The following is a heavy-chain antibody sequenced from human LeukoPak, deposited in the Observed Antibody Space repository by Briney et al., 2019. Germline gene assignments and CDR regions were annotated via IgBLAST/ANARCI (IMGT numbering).Heavy chain of an antibody. Sequence: GGSLRLSCAASGFTFTSYEMNWVRQAPGRGLEWVSYISSSGSTIYYADSVKGRFTISRDNAKNSLYLQMNSLRAEDTAVYYCAELGITMIGGVWGKGTTVTISS. D-gene: IGHD3-10*02. J-gene: IGHJ6*04. CDR2: ISSSGSTI. V-gene: IGHV3-48*03. CDR1: GFTFTSYE. CDR3: AELGITMIGGV.